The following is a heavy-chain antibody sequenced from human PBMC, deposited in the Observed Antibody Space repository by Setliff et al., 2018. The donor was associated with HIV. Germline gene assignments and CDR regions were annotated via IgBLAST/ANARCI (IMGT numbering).Heavy chain of an antibody. J-gene: IGHJ5*02. Sequence: GASVKVSCKASGYTFTTYGMNWVRQAPGQGLEWMGWINTNTGNPTYAQGFTGGRFVFSLDTSVTTAYLQISSLKAEDTAIYYCATQRLVRLGDLKNWFDPWGQGTLVTV. D-gene: IGHD3-16*01. CDR2: INTNTGNP. CDR3: ATQRLVRLGDLKNWFDP. CDR1: GYTFTTYG. V-gene: IGHV7-4-1*02.